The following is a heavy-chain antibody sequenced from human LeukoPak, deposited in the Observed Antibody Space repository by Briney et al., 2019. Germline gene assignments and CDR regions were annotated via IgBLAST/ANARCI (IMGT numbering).Heavy chain of an antibody. J-gene: IGHJ4*02. CDR1: GGSISSSNYY. CDR3: ARLRDSRSYYLDY. CDR2: VYHSGST. D-gene: IGHD6-6*01. Sequence: SETLSLTCTVSGGSISSSNYYWGWIRQPPGKGLEWIGSVYHSGSTYYTPSLKSRVTTSVDTSKNQFSLQLSSVTAADTAVYYCARLRDSRSYYLDYWGRGILVTVSS. V-gene: IGHV4-39*01.